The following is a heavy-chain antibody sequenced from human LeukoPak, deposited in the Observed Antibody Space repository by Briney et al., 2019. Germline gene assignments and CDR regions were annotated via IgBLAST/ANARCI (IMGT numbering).Heavy chain of an antibody. V-gene: IGHV3-21*01. Sequence: GGSLRLSCAASGFTFSSSAMNWVRQAPGKGLEWVSSINQISSHIYYAESVRGRFSISRDNAKNSVYLQMNSLRAEDTATYYCARDATQYLRYGYFDYWGPGILVTVSS. CDR3: ARDATQYLRYGYFDY. D-gene: IGHD3-9*01. CDR2: INQISSHI. CDR1: GFTFSSSA. J-gene: IGHJ4*02.